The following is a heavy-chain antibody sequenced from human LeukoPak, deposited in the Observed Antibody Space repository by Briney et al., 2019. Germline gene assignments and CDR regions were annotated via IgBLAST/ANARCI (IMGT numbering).Heavy chain of an antibody. CDR2: IYYSGST. V-gene: IGHV4-39*07. J-gene: IGHJ6*03. D-gene: IGHD3-16*01. CDR3: ARDSMITFGGTHYMDV. CDR1: GGSISSSSYY. Sequence: SETLSLTCTVSGGSISSSSYYWGWIRQPPGKGLEWIGSIYYSGSTYYNPSLKSRVTVSVDTSKNQFSLKLSSVTAADTAVYYCARDSMITFGGTHYMDVWGKGTMVTVSS.